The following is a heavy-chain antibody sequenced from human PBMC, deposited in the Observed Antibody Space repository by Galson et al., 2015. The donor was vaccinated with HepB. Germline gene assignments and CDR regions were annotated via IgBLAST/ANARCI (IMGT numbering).Heavy chain of an antibody. D-gene: IGHD3-22*01. CDR3: ASHKTSYDSSGYYYDDAFDI. J-gene: IGHJ3*02. CDR2: IYPGDSDT. V-gene: IGHV5-51*01. CDR1: GYSFTSYW. Sequence: QSGAEVKKPGESLKISCKGSGYSFTSYWVGWVRQMPGKGLEWMGIIYPGDSDTRYSPSFQGQVTFSAYKSISTAYLQWSSLKASDTAMYYRASHKTSYDSSGYYYDDAFDIWGQGTMVTVSS.